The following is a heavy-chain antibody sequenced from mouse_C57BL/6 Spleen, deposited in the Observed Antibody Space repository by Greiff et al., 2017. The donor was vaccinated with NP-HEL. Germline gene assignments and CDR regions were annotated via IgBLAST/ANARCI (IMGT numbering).Heavy chain of an antibody. J-gene: IGHJ1*03. Sequence: VQLVESGAELVRPGTSVKVSCKASGYAFTNYLIEWVKQRPGQGLEWIGVINPGSGGTNYNEKFKGKATLTADKSSSTAYMQLSSLTSEDSAVYFCARRTVVAPYWYFDVWGTGTTVTVSS. CDR2: INPGSGGT. D-gene: IGHD1-1*01. V-gene: IGHV1-54*01. CDR3: ARRTVVAPYWYFDV. CDR1: GYAFTNYL.